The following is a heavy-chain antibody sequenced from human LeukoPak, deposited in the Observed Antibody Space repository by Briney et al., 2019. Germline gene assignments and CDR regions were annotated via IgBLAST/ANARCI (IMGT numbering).Heavy chain of an antibody. CDR3: ARDSGAGATYSDY. CDR2: IWYDGCNK. CDR1: GFTFSTYG. J-gene: IGHJ4*02. Sequence: GRSLRLSCAASGFTFSTYGMHWVRQAPGKGLEWVAHIWYDGCNKYYADSVKGRFTISRDNSKNTMYLYMNSLKAEDTAVYYCARDSGAGATYSDYWGQGTLVTVSS. V-gene: IGHV3-33*01. D-gene: IGHD1-26*01.